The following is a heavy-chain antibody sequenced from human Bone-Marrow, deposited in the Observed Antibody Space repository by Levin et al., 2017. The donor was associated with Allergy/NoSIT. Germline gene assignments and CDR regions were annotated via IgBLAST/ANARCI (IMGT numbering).Heavy chain of an antibody. J-gene: IGHJ6*02. CDR2: ISDYTGDT. CDR3: ATGTRATGYYGVDV. D-gene: IGHD4-17*01. CDR1: PDTFSSFG. V-gene: IGHV1-18*01. Sequence: EASVKVSCKASPDTFSSFGITWVRQAPGQGLEWMGWISDYTGDTNYAQKFQGRVTLTTDTSTSTAYMEMRSLRSDDTAVYYCATGTRATGYYGVDVWGQGTTITVSS.